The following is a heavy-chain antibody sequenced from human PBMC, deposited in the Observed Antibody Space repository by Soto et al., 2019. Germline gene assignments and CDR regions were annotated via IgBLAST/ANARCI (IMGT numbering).Heavy chain of an antibody. Sequence: GGSLRLSCAASGFTFSSYGMHWVRQAPGKGLEWVAVISYDGSNKYYADSVKGRFTISRDNSKNTLYLQMNSLRAEDTAVYYCAKDSTDHPYYYGSGSYSKGRDAFDIWGQGTMVTVSS. CDR1: GFTFSSYG. CDR2: ISYDGSNK. J-gene: IGHJ3*02. V-gene: IGHV3-30*18. CDR3: AKDSTDHPYYYGSGSYSKGRDAFDI. D-gene: IGHD3-10*01.